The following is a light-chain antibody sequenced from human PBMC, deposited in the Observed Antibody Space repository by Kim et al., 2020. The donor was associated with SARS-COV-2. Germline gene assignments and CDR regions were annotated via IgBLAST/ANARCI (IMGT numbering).Light chain of an antibody. CDR3: QSFDSSLSGPV. Sequence: GVTISCAGTSSNIGAGYDAHWYQQLPGTAPKLLIFGNSKRPSGVPDRISGSKSGTSASLAITGLQAEDEADYYCQSFDSSLSGPVFGGGTQLTVL. J-gene: IGLJ3*02. CDR1: SSNIGAGYD. V-gene: IGLV1-40*01. CDR2: GNS.